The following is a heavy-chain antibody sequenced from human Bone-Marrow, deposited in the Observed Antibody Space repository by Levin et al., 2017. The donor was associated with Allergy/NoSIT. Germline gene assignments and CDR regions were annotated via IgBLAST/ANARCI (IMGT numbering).Heavy chain of an antibody. J-gene: IGHJ4*02. CDR1: GYTFTSYD. D-gene: IGHD1-26*01. CDR2: MNPNSGNT. CDR3: ARGRGLGASVPGDY. V-gene: IGHV1-8*01. Sequence: GESLKISCKASGYTFTSYDINWVRQATGQGLEWMGWMNPNSGNTGYAQKFQGRVTMTRNTSISTAYMELSSLRSEDTAVYYCARGRGLGASVPGDYWGQGTLVTVSS.